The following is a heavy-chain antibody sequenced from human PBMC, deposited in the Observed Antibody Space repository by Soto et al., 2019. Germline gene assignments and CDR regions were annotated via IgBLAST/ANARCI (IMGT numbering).Heavy chain of an antibody. D-gene: IGHD2-15*01. J-gene: IGHJ4*02. CDR1: GGTFSSYA. CDR2: IIPIFGTA. Sequence: QVQLVQSGAEVKKPGSSVKVSCKASGGTFSSYAISWVLQAPGQGLEWMGGIIPIFGTANYAQKFQGRVTITADESTSTAYMELSSLRSEDTAVYYCARVASGLDRYYFDYWGQGTLVTVSS. V-gene: IGHV1-69*01. CDR3: ARVASGLDRYYFDY.